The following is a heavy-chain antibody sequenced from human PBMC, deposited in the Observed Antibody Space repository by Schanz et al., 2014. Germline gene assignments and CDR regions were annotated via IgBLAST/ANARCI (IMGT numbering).Heavy chain of an antibody. CDR3: ARDKGGYYPFDY. CDR1: GFTFGNFF. J-gene: IGHJ4*02. D-gene: IGHD3-3*01. Sequence: EVQLVESGGGLVQPGGSLRLSCAASGFTFGNFFMSWVRQAPGKGLEWVANIKQDGIEKYYVDSVKGRFTISRDNAKNSLYLQMNSLTADDTAEYYCARDKGGYYPFDYWGRGTLVTVSS. V-gene: IGHV3-7*01. CDR2: IKQDGIEK.